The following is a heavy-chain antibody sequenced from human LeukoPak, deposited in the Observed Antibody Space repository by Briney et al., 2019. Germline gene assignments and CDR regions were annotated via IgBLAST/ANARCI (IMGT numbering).Heavy chain of an antibody. Sequence: GGSLRLSCAASGFTFSSYAIHWVRQAPGKGLEWVAVISYDGSNKYYADSVKGRFTISRDNSKNTLYLQMNSLRAEDTAVYYCASSHSSGWYYFDYWGQGTLVTVSS. CDR1: GFTFSSYA. J-gene: IGHJ4*02. D-gene: IGHD6-19*01. CDR3: ASSHSSGWYYFDY. V-gene: IGHV3-30-3*01. CDR2: ISYDGSNK.